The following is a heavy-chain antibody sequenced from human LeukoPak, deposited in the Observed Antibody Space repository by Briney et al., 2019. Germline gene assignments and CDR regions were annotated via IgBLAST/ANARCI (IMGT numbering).Heavy chain of an antibody. CDR3: ARDQATWRAFDI. CDR2: IYTSGST. CDR1: GGSISSYF. J-gene: IGHJ3*02. D-gene: IGHD3-3*01. Sequence: SETLSLTCTVSGGSISSYFWSWIRQPAGKGLEWIGRIYTSGSTNYSPSLKSRVTMSVDTSTNQFSLKLSSVTAADTAVYYCARDQATWRAFDIWGQGTLATVSS. V-gene: IGHV4-4*07.